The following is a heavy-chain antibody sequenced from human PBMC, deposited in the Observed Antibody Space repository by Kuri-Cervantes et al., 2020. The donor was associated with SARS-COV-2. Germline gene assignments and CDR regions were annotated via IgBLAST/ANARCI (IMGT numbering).Heavy chain of an antibody. D-gene: IGHD3-10*01. CDR2: ISYDGSNK. CDR1: GFTSSSYG. V-gene: IGHV3-30*18. Sequence: GGFLRLSFAASGFTSSSYGMHWVRQAPGKGLEWVAVISYDGSNKYYADSVKGRFTISSDNSKNTLYLQMNSLRAEDTAVYYCAKDSLLWFGGTYYYYYGMDVWGQGTTVTVSS. CDR3: AKDSLLWFGGTYYYYYGMDV. J-gene: IGHJ6*02.